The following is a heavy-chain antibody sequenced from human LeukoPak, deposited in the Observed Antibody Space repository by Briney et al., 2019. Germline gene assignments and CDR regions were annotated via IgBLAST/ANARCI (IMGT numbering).Heavy chain of an antibody. V-gene: IGHV1-18*01. CDR1: GYTFTSYG. Sequence: ASVKVSCKASGYTFTSYGISWVRQAPGQGLEWMGWISAYNGNTNYAQKLQGRVTMITDTSTSTAYMELRSLRSDDTAVYYCARGQDYYDSSGYYLNWFDPWGQGTLVTVSS. J-gene: IGHJ5*02. CDR3: ARGQDYYDSSGYYLNWFDP. D-gene: IGHD3-22*01. CDR2: ISAYNGNT.